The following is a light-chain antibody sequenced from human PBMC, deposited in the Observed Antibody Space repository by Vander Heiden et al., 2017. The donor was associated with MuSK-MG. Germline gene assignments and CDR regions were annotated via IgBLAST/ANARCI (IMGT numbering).Light chain of an antibody. CDR1: QSFNSW. CDR3: QQYNSAPST. Sequence: DIKMTQSPSTLSASVGDRVTITCRASQSFNSWLAWYQQKPGKAPKVLIYDVSSLESGVPSRFSGSGSGTEFTLTISSLQPDDSATYYCQQYNSAPSTFGQGTKVEIK. V-gene: IGKV1-5*01. CDR2: DVS. J-gene: IGKJ1*01.